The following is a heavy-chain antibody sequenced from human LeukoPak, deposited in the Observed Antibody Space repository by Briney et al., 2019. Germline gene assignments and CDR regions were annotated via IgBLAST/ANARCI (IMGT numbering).Heavy chain of an antibody. V-gene: IGHV3-23*01. CDR3: AKGGLVHRFDP. CDR2: ISGSGDNT. CDR1: GFTFSSYA. J-gene: IGHJ5*02. Sequence: GGSLRLSCAASGFTFSSYAMSWVRQAPGKGLEWVSGISGSGDNTYYADSVKGRFTISRDNSKNTPYLQMNSLRADDTAVYYCAKGGLVHRFDPWGQGTLVTVSS.